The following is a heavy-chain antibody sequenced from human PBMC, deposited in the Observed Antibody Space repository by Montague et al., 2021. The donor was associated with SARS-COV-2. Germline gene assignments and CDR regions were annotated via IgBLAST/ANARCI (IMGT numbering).Heavy chain of an antibody. V-gene: IGHV3-7*03. Sequence: SLRLSCAASGFTFRSFRMSWVRQAPGKGLKWVANIKQDGSEKYYLDSVEGRFTISRDNAKNSLFLQMNSLRGDDTAVYYCVRALGSGDFDFWGQGTLVSVSS. J-gene: IGHJ4*02. CDR2: IKQDGSEK. D-gene: IGHD2-21*01. CDR3: VRALGSGDFDF. CDR1: GFTFRSFR.